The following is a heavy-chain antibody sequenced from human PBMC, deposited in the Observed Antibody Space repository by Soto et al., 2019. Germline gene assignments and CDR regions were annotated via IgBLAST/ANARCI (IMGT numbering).Heavy chain of an antibody. V-gene: IGHV1-18*01. J-gene: IGHJ4*02. D-gene: IGHD6-13*01. CDR2: ISAYNGNT. CDR3: ALAAASGTYDY. Sequence: ASVKVSCKASGGTFSSYAISWVRQAPGQGLEWMGWISAYNGNTNYAQKLQGRVTMTTDTSTSTAYMELRSLRSDDTAVYYCALAAASGTYDYWGQGTLVTVSS. CDR1: GGTFSSYA.